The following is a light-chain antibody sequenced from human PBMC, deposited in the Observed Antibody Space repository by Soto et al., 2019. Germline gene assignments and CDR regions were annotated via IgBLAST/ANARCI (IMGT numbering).Light chain of an antibody. CDR1: QSISSW. V-gene: IGKV1-5*03. Sequence: IHMTQSPSTLSASVGDRVTITCRASQSISSWLAWYQQKPGKAPKLMIYKASSLESGVPSRFSGSGSGTEFTLTISSLRPEDFATYYCQQLNSYPPGTFGQGTRLEI. J-gene: IGKJ5*01. CDR3: QQLNSYPPGT. CDR2: KAS.